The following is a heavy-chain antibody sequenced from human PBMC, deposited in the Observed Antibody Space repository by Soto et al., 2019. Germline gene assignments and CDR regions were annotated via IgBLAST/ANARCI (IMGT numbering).Heavy chain of an antibody. CDR3: ARGRMYYYDSSGYYYPYYYYGMDV. J-gene: IGHJ6*02. Sequence: ASVKVSCKASGYTFTSYGINCVRQATGQVLEWMGWMNPNSGNTGYAQKFQGRVTMTRNTSISTAYMELSSLRSEDTAVYYCARGRMYYYDSSGYYYPYYYYGMDVWGQGTTVTVSS. V-gene: IGHV1-8*01. D-gene: IGHD3-22*01. CDR2: MNPNSGNT. CDR1: GYTFTSYG.